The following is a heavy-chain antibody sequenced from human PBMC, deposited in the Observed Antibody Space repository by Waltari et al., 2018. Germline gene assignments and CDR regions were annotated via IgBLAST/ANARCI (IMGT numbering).Heavy chain of an antibody. CDR3: ARETRAGAGVDY. D-gene: IGHD1-26*01. CDR1: GYSFTSYW. Sequence: EVQLVQSGAEVKKPGESLKISCKGSGYSFTSYWIGWVRQMPGKGLEWMEFFYRGDSDTIYSPSFQGQVTISADKSIGTAYLQGGSLKASDTAMYYCARETRAGAGVDYWGQGTLVTVSS. J-gene: IGHJ4*02. CDR2: FYRGDSDT. V-gene: IGHV5-51*03.